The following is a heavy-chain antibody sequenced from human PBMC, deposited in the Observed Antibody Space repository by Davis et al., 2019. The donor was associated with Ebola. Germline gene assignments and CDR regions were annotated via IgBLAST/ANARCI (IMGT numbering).Heavy chain of an antibody. CDR1: GFMFSGYS. CDR2: IWYDVNQI. D-gene: IGHD2-15*01. V-gene: IGHV3-33*01. J-gene: IGHJ4*02. Sequence: PGGSLRLSCAASGFMFSGYSMHWVRQAPGKGLEWVAVIWYDVNQIYYAESVKGRFTISRDNLKNALYLQMKSLRAEDTGVYYCARGSGGNSDYWGQGTLVTVSS. CDR3: ARGSGGNSDY.